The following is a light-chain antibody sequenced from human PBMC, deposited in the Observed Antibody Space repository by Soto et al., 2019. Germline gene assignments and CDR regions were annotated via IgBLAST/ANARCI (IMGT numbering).Light chain of an antibody. J-gene: IGLJ2*01. CDR1: SSDVGRYNY. CDR3: SSSAGTSTL. V-gene: IGLV2-8*01. Sequence: QSALTQPPSASGSPGQSVTISCTGTSSDVGRYNYVSWYQQHPGKAPKLLIYEVTKRPSGVPDRFSGSKSGNTASLTVSGLQAEDEADYYCSSSAGTSTLFGGGTKLTVL. CDR2: EVT.